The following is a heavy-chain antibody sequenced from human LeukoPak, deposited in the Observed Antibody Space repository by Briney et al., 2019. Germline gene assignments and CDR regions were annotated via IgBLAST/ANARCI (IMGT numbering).Heavy chain of an antibody. D-gene: IGHD3-3*01. CDR3: ARWDFWSGYYYFDY. J-gene: IGHJ4*02. CDR2: INHSGST. V-gene: IGHV4-34*01. Sequence: SETLSLTCAVYGGSFSGYYWSWIRQPPGKGLEWIGEINHSGSTNYNPSLKSRVTISVDTSKNQFSLKLSSVTAADTAVYYCARWDFWSGYYYFDYWGQGTLVTVSS. CDR1: GGSFSGYY.